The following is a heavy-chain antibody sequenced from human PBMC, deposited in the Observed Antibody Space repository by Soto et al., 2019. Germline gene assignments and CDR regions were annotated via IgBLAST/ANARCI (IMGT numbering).Heavy chain of an antibody. CDR1: GGTFSSYA. V-gene: IGHV1-69*13. CDR3: AREDVRDYDFWSGYPTYGMDV. J-gene: IGHJ6*02. Sequence: EASVKVSCKASGGTFSSYAISWVRQAPGQGLEWMGGIIPIFGTANYAQKFQGRVTITADESTSTAYMELSSLRSEDTAVYYCAREDVRDYDFWSGYPTYGMDVWGQGTTVTVSS. CDR2: IIPIFGTA. D-gene: IGHD3-3*01.